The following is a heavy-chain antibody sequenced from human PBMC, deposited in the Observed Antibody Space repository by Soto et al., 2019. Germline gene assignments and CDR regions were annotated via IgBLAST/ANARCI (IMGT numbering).Heavy chain of an antibody. J-gene: IGHJ2*01. V-gene: IGHV4-39*01. CDR3: ARRDFYGGNFDL. CDR2: IYYSGTT. D-gene: IGHD3-16*01. CDR1: NGSISSSNYY. Sequence: QLQLQESGPGLVKPSETLSLTCTVSNGSISSSNYYWAWIRQPPGKGLEWIGSIYYSGTTDYKPSFKSPLTISVDTSKNQFSRRLTSVPAADTAVYYCARRDFYGGNFDLWGRGTLVTVSS.